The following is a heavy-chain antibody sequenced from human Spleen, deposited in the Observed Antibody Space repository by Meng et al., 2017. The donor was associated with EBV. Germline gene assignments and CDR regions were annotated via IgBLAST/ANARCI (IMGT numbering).Heavy chain of an antibody. V-gene: IGHV4-4*03. CDR3: ARDRGAQYSGWFDP. CDR1: GNSISSSNW. D-gene: IGHD6-6*01. J-gene: IGHJ5*02. Sequence: QMQLQGAGPGLVKPPETLSLTCASSGNSISSSNWWSWVRQPPGKGLEWIGEIYHSGSTNYNPSLKSRVTISIDKSENQFSLKLTSVTAADTALYYCARDRGAQYSGWFDPWGPGTLVTVSS. CDR2: IYHSGST.